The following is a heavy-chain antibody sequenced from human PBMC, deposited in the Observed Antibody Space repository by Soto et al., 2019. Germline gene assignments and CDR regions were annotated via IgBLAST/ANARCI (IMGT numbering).Heavy chain of an antibody. CDR2: ISSSSSYI. Sequence: GGSLRLSCAASGFTFSSYSMNWVRQAPGKGLEWVSSISSSSSYIYYADSVKGRFTISRDNAKNSLYLQMYSLRAEDTAVYYCARDTDYGDYHDAFDIWGQGTMVTVSS. J-gene: IGHJ3*02. D-gene: IGHD4-17*01. V-gene: IGHV3-21*01. CDR1: GFTFSSYS. CDR3: ARDTDYGDYHDAFDI.